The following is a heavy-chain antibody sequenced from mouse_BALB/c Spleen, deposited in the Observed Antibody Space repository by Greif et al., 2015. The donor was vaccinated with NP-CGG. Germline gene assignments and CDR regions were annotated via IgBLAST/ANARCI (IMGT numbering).Heavy chain of an antibody. D-gene: IGHD2-4*01. V-gene: IGHV5-9-3*01. CDR1: GFTFSSYA. J-gene: IGHJ1*01. CDR3: ARLREYDYDRYFDV. Sequence: EVKVEESGGGLVKPGGSLKLSCAASGFTFSSYAMSWVRQTPEKRLEWVATISSGGSYTYYPDSVKGRFTISRDNAKNTLYLQMSSLRSEDTAMYYCARLREYDYDRYFDVWGAGTTVTVSS. CDR2: ISSGGSYT.